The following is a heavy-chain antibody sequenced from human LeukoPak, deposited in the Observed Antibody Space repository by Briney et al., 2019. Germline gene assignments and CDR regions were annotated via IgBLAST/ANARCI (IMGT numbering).Heavy chain of an antibody. CDR2: INHSGST. CDR3: ARDKCPYDYVWGSYRSCTGFDY. V-gene: IGHV4-34*01. CDR1: GGSFSGYY. J-gene: IGHJ4*02. Sequence: SETLSLTCAVYGGSFSGYYWSWIRQPPGKGLEWIGEINHSGSTNYNPSLKSRVTISVDTSKNQFSLKLSSVTAADTAVYYCARDKCPYDYVWGSYRSCTGFDYWGQGTLVTVSS. D-gene: IGHD3-16*02.